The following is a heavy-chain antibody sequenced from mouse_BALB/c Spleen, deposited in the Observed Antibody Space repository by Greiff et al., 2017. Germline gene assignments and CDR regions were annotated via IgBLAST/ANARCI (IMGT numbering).Heavy chain of an antibody. CDR2: IRLKSNNYAT. J-gene: IGHJ3*01. Sequence: EVMLVESGGGLVQPGGSMKLSCVASGFTFSNYWMNWVRQSPEKGLEWVAEIRLKSNNYATHYAESVKGRFTISRDDSKSSVYLQMNNLRPEDTGIYYCTRGGYYGWFAYWGQGTLVTVSA. CDR1: GFTFSNYW. V-gene: IGHV6-6*02. CDR3: TRGGYYGWFAY. D-gene: IGHD2-3*01.